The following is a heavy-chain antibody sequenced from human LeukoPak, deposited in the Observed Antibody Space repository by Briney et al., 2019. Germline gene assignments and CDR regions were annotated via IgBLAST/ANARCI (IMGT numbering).Heavy chain of an antibody. CDR2: IYYSGST. CDR1: GGSISSYY. CDR3: ARTSRTDYGDFDY. Sequence: SETLSLTCTVSGGSISSYYWSWIRQPPGKGLEWIGYIYYSGSTNYNPSLKSRVTISVDTSKNQFSLKLSSVTAADTAVYYCARTSRTDYGDFDYWGQGTLVIVSS. V-gene: IGHV4-59*01. D-gene: IGHD4-17*01. J-gene: IGHJ4*02.